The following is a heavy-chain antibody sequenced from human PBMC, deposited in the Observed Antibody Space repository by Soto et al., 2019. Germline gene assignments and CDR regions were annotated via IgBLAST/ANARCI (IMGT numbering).Heavy chain of an antibody. CDR1: GFTFSSYA. V-gene: IGHV3-23*01. CDR3: AKDLWWQTDDDY. J-gene: IGHJ4*02. Sequence: GGSLRLSCVASGFTFSSYAMSWVRQAPGKGLEWVSAISGSGGSTYYADSVKGRFTISRDNSMNTLYLQMNSLRAEDTAVYYCAKDLWWQTDDDYWGQGTLVTVSS. D-gene: IGHD2-21*01. CDR2: ISGSGGST.